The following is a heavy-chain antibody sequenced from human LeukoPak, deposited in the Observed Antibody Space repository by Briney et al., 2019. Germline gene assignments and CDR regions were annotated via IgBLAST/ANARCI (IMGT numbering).Heavy chain of an antibody. CDR3: ARSFGRGYSYGYGRPRNYFDY. D-gene: IGHD5-18*01. CDR1: GGSFSGYY. Sequence: SETLSLTCAVYGGSFSGYYWSWIRQPPGKGLEWIGEINPSGSTNYNPSLKSRVTISVDTSKNQFSLKLSSVTAADTAVYYCARSFGRGYSYGYGRPRNYFDYWGQGTLVTVSS. CDR2: INPSGST. J-gene: IGHJ4*02. V-gene: IGHV4-34*01.